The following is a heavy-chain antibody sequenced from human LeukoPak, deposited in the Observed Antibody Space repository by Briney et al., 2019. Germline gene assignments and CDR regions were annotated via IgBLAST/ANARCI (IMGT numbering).Heavy chain of an antibody. D-gene: IGHD3-16*02. CDR3: ARGVTNYVWGSYRLRGFDY. Sequence: SETLSLTCTVSGGSISSYYWSWIRQPAGKGLEWMGRIYTSGSTNYNPSLKSRVTMSVDTSKNQFSLKLSSVTAADTAVYYCARGVTNYVWGSYRLRGFDYWGQGTLVTVSS. CDR1: GGSISSYY. J-gene: IGHJ4*02. CDR2: IYTSGST. V-gene: IGHV4-4*07.